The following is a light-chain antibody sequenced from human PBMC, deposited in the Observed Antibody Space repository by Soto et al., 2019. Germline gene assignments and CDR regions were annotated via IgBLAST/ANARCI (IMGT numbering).Light chain of an antibody. CDR2: SNN. Sequence: QSVLTQPPSASGTPGQRVTISCSGNNSNIGSNYVYWYQQLPGTAPKLLISSNNQRPSGVPDRFSGSKSGTSASLAISGLRSEDEANYDCASWDDILGGPDVVFGGGIKLTVL. V-gene: IGLV1-47*01. CDR3: ASWDDILGGPDVV. CDR1: NSNIGSNY. J-gene: IGLJ2*01.